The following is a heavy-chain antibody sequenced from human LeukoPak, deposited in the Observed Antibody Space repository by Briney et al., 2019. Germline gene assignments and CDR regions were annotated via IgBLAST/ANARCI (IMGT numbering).Heavy chain of an antibody. Sequence: PGGSLRLSCAGSGFTFIRHWMHWVRQAPGKGLMWVSRISTDGATTLYSDSVKGRFTISRDNAKNTLFLQMNGLRADDTGVYDCGSSEDGYIDYWGQGTLVSVSS. CDR1: GFTFIRHW. CDR3: GSSEDGYIDY. V-gene: IGHV3-74*01. J-gene: IGHJ4*02. D-gene: IGHD5-24*01. CDR2: ISTDGATT.